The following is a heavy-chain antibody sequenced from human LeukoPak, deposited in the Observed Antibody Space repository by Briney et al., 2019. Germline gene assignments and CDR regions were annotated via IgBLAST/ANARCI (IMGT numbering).Heavy chain of an antibody. V-gene: IGHV3-53*01. CDR3: AREAWADKFRSGYYYMDV. Sequence: GESLKISCAASGFTVSSNYMSWVRQAPGKGLEWVSVIYSGGSTYYADSVKGRFTISRDNSKNTLYLQMNSLRAEDTAVYYCAREAWADKFRSGYYYMDVWGKGTTVTVSS. D-gene: IGHD2-15*01. J-gene: IGHJ6*03. CDR2: IYSGGST. CDR1: GFTVSSNY.